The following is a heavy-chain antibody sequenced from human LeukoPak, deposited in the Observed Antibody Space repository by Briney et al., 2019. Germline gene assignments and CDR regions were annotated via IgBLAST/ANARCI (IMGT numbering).Heavy chain of an antibody. V-gene: IGHV1-69*05. D-gene: IGHD2-2*01. CDR1: GGTFSSYA. Sequence: VASVKVSCKASGGTFSSYAISWVRQAPGQGLGWMGRIIPIFGAANYAQKFQGRVTITTDESTSTAYMELSSLRSEDTAVYYCARERGTYCGSTSCYRYYFDYWGQGTLVTVSS. CDR3: ARERGTYCGSTSCYRYYFDY. CDR2: IIPIFGAA. J-gene: IGHJ4*02.